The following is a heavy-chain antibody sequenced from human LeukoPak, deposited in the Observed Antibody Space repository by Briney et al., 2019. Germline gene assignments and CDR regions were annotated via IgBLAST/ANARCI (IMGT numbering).Heavy chain of an antibody. CDR3: AKEVTPYIRASPDY. CDR1: GFTFDDYG. Sequence: GGSLRLSCAASGFTFDDYGMSWVRQAPGKGLEWVAVISYDGSNKYYADSVKGRFTISRDNSKNTLYLQMNSLRAEDTAVYYCAKEVTPYIRASPDYWGQGTLVTVSS. V-gene: IGHV3-30*18. CDR2: ISYDGSNK. J-gene: IGHJ4*02. D-gene: IGHD4-23*01.